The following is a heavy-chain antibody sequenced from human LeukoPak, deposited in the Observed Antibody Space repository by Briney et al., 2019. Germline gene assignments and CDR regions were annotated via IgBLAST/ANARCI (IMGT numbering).Heavy chain of an antibody. Sequence: GASVKVSCKASGGTFSSYAISWVRQAPGQGLEWMGRIIPILGIANYAQKFQGRVTITADKSTSTAYMELSSLRSEDTAVYYCARAQGYCSSTSCCGADYWGQGTLVTVSS. D-gene: IGHD2-2*01. CDR2: IIPILGIA. V-gene: IGHV1-69*04. J-gene: IGHJ4*02. CDR1: GGTFSSYA. CDR3: ARAQGYCSSTSCCGADY.